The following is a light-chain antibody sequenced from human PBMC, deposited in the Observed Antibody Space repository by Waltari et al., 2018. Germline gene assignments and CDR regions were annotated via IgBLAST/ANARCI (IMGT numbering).Light chain of an antibody. CDR3: QQANSFPPT. Sequence: DIQMTQSPSAVSASVGDGVTITCRASQDIASWLAWYQQKPGQAHKLLIYSASGLPSGVPSRFSGSGSGTDFTLTISSLQPEDFATYYCQQANSFPPTFGPGTTVDIK. V-gene: IGKV1-12*01. J-gene: IGKJ3*01. CDR1: QDIASW. CDR2: SAS.